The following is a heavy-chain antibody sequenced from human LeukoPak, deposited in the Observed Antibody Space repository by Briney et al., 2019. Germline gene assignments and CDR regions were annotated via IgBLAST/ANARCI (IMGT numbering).Heavy chain of an antibody. D-gene: IGHD3-10*01. Sequence: GGSLRLSCAASAFPFSNYWMHWVRQAPGKGLVWLSHITSDGSGTSYADSVKGRFTISRDNAKYTLYLQMNSLRAEDTAVYYCAKDQGARYYGSGSSWFDPWGQGTLVTVSS. CDR3: AKDQGARYYGSGSSWFDP. CDR1: AFPFSNYW. CDR2: ITSDGSGT. V-gene: IGHV3-74*01. J-gene: IGHJ5*02.